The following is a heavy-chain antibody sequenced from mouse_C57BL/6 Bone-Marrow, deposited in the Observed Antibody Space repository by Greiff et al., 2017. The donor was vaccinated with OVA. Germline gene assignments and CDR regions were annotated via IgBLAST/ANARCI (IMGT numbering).Heavy chain of an antibody. J-gene: IGHJ3*01. CDR3: ARHEDYHYDYDEAWFAY. CDR1: GYTFTEYT. V-gene: IGHV1-62-2*01. CDR2: FYPGSGSI. D-gene: IGHD2-4*01. Sequence: QVQLKESGAELVKPGASVKLSCKASGYTFTEYTIHWVKQRSGQGLEWIGWFYPGSGSIKYNEKFKDKATLTADKSSSTVYMELSRLTSEDSAVYFCARHEDYHYDYDEAWFAYWGQGTLVTVSA.